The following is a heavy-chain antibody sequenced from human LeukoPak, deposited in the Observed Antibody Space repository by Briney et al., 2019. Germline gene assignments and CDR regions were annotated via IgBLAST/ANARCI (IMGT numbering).Heavy chain of an antibody. J-gene: IGHJ4*02. CDR1: GFSFSSYS. Sequence: GGSLRLCCAASGFSFSSYSMNWVREAPGRGLEWISYISSGSRTIFYADSVKGRFTISRDNAKSSLYLLMNSLRADNTAVYYCARESITGDRDFDYWGQGTLITVSS. D-gene: IGHD7-27*01. V-gene: IGHV3-48*01. CDR2: ISSGSRTI. CDR3: ARESITGDRDFDY.